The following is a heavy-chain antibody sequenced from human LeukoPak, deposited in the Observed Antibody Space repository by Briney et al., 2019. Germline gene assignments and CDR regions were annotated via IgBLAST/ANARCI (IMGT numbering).Heavy chain of an antibody. Sequence: GESLKISCKGSGYRFTTYWIGWVRQMPGKGLEWMGIIYPGDSDTKYSPSFQGQVTISADNSISTAYLQWNSLKASDTAMYYCARQRIALADYYSDYWGQGTLVTVSS. CDR3: ARQRIALADYYSDY. CDR1: GYRFTTYW. V-gene: IGHV5-51*01. CDR2: IYPGDSDT. D-gene: IGHD6-19*01. J-gene: IGHJ4*02.